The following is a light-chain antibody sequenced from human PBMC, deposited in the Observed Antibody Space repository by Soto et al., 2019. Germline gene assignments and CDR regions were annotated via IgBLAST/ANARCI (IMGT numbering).Light chain of an antibody. J-gene: IGLJ1*01. CDR3: SSYTSSSTLDV. CDR1: SSDVGGYNY. CDR2: EVN. V-gene: IGLV2-14*01. Sequence: QSALTQPASVSGSHGQSISISCTGTSSDVGGYNYVSWYQQHPGKAPKLMIYEVNSRPSGVSNRFSGSKSGNTASLTISGLQAEDEADYYCSSYTSSSTLDVFGTGTKLTVL.